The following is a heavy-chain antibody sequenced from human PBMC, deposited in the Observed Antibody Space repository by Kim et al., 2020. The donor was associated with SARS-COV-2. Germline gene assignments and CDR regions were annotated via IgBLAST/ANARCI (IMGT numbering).Heavy chain of an antibody. V-gene: IGHV4-39*07. CDR3: ARTFFRGAHFDF. CDR1: GGSLSSSTYY. CDR2: IYYTGRT. D-gene: IGHD3-10*01. Sequence: SETLSLTCSVTGGSLSSSTYYWGWIRQPPGGGLEWIGTIYYTGRTYYSPSLKSRLSISIDRSNDQFSLELTSVTAADSATYYCARTFFRGAHFDFWGPG. J-gene: IGHJ4*02.